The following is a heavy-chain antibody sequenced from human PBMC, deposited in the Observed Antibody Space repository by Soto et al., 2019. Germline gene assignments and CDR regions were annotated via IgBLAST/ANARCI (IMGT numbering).Heavy chain of an antibody. D-gene: IGHD2-2*01. J-gene: IGHJ5*02. CDR1: GYPFTSYG. V-gene: IGHV1-18*01. CDR3: ARGYCSSTSCRGWFDP. Sequence: GSGKVSCKASGYPFTSYGISWVRQAPGQGLEWMGWISAYNGNTNYAQKLQGRVTMTTDTSTSTAYMELRSLRSDDTAVYYCARGYCSSTSCRGWFDPWGQGTLVSVSS. CDR2: ISAYNGNT.